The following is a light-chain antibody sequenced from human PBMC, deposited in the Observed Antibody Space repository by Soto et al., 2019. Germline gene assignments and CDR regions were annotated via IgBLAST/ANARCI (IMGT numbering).Light chain of an antibody. J-gene: IGLJ3*02. CDR2: NTS. CDR3: LLSYSGARV. Sequence: QAVVTQEPSLTVSPGGTVTLTCGSSTGAVTSGHYPYWFQQKPGRAPRTLVYNTSDKHSWAPARFSGSLLGGKAALTLSGAQPEDEAEYYCLLSYSGARVFGGGTKVNVL. V-gene: IGLV7-46*01. CDR1: TGAVTSGHY.